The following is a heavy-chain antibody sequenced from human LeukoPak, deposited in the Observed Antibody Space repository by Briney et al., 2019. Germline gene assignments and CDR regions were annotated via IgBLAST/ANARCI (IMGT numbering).Heavy chain of an antibody. D-gene: IGHD1-7*01. Sequence: ASVKVSCKASGYAFTSYDINWVRQATGQGLEWMGWMNPNSGNTGYAQKFQGRVTMTRNTSISTAYMELSSLRSEDTAVYYCARGGSITGTTWFDPWGQGTLVTVSS. CDR1: GYAFTSYD. CDR2: MNPNSGNT. V-gene: IGHV1-8*01. CDR3: ARGGSITGTTWFDP. J-gene: IGHJ5*02.